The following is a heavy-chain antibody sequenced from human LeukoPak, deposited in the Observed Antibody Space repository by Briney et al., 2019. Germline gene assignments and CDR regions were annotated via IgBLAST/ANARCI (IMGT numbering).Heavy chain of an antibody. J-gene: IGHJ4*02. Sequence: SETLSLTCTVSGGSISSYYWSWIRQPPGKGLEWIGYIYYSGSTNYNPSLKSRVTISVETSKNLFSLKLSSVTAADTAVYYCARLAGGWYYYLDYWGQGTLVTVSS. CDR3: ARLAGGWYYYLDY. D-gene: IGHD2-15*01. CDR1: GGSISSYY. V-gene: IGHV4-59*01. CDR2: IYYSGST.